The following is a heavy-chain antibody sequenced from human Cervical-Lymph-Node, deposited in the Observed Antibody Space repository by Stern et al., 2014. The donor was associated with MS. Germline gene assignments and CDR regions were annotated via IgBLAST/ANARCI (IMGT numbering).Heavy chain of an antibody. CDR1: GGSISSGDYY. J-gene: IGHJ6*02. CDR3: ARLPQSRRRAV. V-gene: IGHV4-31*03. CDR2: IYPSGST. Sequence: DQLVESGPGLVKTSQTLSLACNVSGGSISSGDYYWSWIRQHPGKGLEWIGHIYPSGSTFQSPSLKSRLSISIDTSKNQFSLTLTSVTAADTAVYYCARLPQSRRRAVWGHGTTVTVSS.